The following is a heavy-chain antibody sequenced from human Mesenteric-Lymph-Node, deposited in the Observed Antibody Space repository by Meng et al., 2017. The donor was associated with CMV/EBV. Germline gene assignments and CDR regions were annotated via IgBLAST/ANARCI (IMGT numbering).Heavy chain of an antibody. J-gene: IGHJ4*02. Sequence: CKASGYTFTDYYIHWVRQAPGQGLGWMGWINPNSGGTVYAQKFQDRVTMTRATSISTACMDLSRLRSDDTAVYYCARDPGYGDYYFDYWGQGTLVTVSS. CDR1: GYTFTDYY. CDR3: ARDPGYGDYYFDY. V-gene: IGHV1-2*02. D-gene: IGHD4-17*01. CDR2: INPNSGGT.